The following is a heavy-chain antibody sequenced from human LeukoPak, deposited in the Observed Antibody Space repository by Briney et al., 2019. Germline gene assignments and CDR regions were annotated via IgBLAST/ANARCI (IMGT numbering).Heavy chain of an antibody. Sequence: GASVKVSCKVSGYTLTELSMHWVRQAPGKGLEWMGGFDPEDGETIYAQKFQGRVTMTEDTSTDTAYMELSSLRSEDTAVYYCATGEVHSSSSPIAAAASAEGGWGQGTLVTVSS. CDR1: GYTLTELS. V-gene: IGHV1-24*01. J-gene: IGHJ4*02. CDR3: ATGEVHSSSSPIAAAASAEGG. CDR2: FDPEDGET. D-gene: IGHD6-6*01.